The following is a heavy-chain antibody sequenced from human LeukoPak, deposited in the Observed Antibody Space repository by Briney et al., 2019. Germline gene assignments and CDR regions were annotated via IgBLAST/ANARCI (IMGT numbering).Heavy chain of an antibody. J-gene: IGHJ4*02. CDR3: TRDHGRSIVLQ. D-gene: IGHD1-26*01. CDR1: RDSISGKY. Sequence: PSETLSLTCTISRDSISGKYWSWIRQSPGKGLEGIGYIYDSGSTNYNPSLASRVTISVDTSKNQFSLRLTSVTAADTAVYYCTRDHGRSIVLQWGQGTLVTVSS. V-gene: IGHV4-59*12. CDR2: IYDSGST.